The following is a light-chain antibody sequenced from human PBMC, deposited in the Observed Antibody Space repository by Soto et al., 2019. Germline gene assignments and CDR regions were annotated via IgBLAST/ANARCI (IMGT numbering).Light chain of an antibody. CDR1: QSIGIS. CDR2: AAS. J-gene: IGKJ2*02. Sequence: DIQMTQSPSSLSASVGDRVTITCRASQSIGISLNWYQQKPGKAPKLLIYAASSLKSCVPARFSGSGSGTDFTLTISSRQPEDFATYYCQQIYSTPCPFGQGTLLEIK. V-gene: IGKV1-39*01. CDR3: QQIYSTPCP.